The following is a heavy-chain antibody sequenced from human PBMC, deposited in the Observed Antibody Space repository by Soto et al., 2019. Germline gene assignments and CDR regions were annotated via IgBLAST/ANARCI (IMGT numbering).Heavy chain of an antibody. V-gene: IGHV1-18*01. Sequence: QVQLVQSGPEVKKPGASVKVSCKASGYAFISYGITWVRQAPGQGLEWVGWILAYNGNTNYAQKFPGRVTMTTDTSTTPAYMELSSLRSDETAVYYCAKGYPAPPSYDAFDIWGQGTMVTVSS. CDR2: ILAYNGNT. CDR3: AKGYPAPPSYDAFDI. CDR1: GYAFISYG. J-gene: IGHJ3*02. D-gene: IGHD1-1*01.